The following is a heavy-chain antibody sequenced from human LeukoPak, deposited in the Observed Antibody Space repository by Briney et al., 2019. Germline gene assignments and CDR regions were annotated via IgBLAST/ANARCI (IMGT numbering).Heavy chain of an antibody. CDR1: GGSISSGGYY. D-gene: IGHD2-15*01. CDR2: IYYSGST. Sequence: SQTLSLTCTVSGGSISSGGYYWSWIRQHPGKGLEWIGYIYYSGSTYYNPSLKSRVTISVDTSKNQFSLKLSSVTAADTAVYYCARAVVVVVAATQCYYYYGMDVWGQGTTVTVSS. V-gene: IGHV4-31*03. J-gene: IGHJ6*02. CDR3: ARAVVVVVAATQCYYYYGMDV.